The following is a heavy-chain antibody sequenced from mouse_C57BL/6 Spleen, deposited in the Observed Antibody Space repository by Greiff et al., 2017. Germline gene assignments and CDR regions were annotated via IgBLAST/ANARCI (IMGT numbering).Heavy chain of an antibody. D-gene: IGHD3-1*01. J-gene: IGHJ2*01. CDR2: IDPSDSYT. V-gene: IGHV1-59*01. CDR3: ARGLFDY. Sequence: QVQLQQPGAELVRPGTSVKLSCKASGYTFTSYWMHWVKQRPGQGLEWIGVIDPSDSYTNYNQKFKGKATLTVDTSSSTAYMQLSSLTSEDSAVYYCARGLFDYWGQGTTRTVSS. CDR1: GYTFTSYW.